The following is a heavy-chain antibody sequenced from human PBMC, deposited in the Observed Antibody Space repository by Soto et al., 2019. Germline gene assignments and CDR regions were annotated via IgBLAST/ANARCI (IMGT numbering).Heavy chain of an antibody. J-gene: IGHJ4*02. CDR3: ARADCGGQCPCDY. Sequence: QVQLVESGGAVVQPGRSLRLSCAAAGFTFGTYGMHWVRQAPGKGLEWVAGIWYDGSVKTYADSVKGRFSSSRDNSQNTVYLQMNTLSAEDTAVYYCARADCGGQCPCDYWGQGTLVTVSS. CDR1: GFTFGTYG. V-gene: IGHV3-33*01. D-gene: IGHD2-21*01. CDR2: IWYDGSVK.